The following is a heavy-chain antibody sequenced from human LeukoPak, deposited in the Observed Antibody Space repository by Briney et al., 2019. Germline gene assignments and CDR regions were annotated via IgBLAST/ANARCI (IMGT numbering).Heavy chain of an antibody. J-gene: IGHJ4*02. V-gene: IGHV3-74*01. D-gene: IGHD3-22*01. CDR2: INTDGSST. Sequence: PGGSLRLSCAASGFTFSSYRMYWVRQAPGKGLVWVSRINTDGSSTSYADSVKGRFTISRDNAKNTLYLQMNSLRAEDTAVYYCARGYSSGYYFFDYWGQGTLVTVSS. CDR3: ARGYSSGYYFFDY. CDR1: GFTFSSYR.